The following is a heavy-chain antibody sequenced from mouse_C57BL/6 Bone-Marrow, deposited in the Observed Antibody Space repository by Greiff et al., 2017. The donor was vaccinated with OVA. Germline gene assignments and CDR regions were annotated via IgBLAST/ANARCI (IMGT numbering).Heavy chain of an antibody. J-gene: IGHJ4*01. CDR3: ARDYRGVYYAMDY. D-gene: IGHD2-14*01. CDR1: GYSFTSYY. V-gene: IGHV1-66*01. Sequence: VKLQQSGPELVKPGASVKISCKASGYSFTSYYIHWVKQRPGQGLEWIGWIYPGSGNTKYNEKFKGKATLTADTSSSTAYMQLSSLTSEDSAVYYCARDYRGVYYAMDYWGQGTSVTVSS. CDR2: IYPGSGNT.